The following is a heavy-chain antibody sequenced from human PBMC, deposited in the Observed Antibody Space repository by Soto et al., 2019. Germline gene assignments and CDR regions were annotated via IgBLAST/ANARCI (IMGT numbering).Heavy chain of an antibody. V-gene: IGHV3-7*01. Sequence: EVQLVESGGGLVQPGGSLRLSCAASGFTFSSYWMSWVRQAPGKGLEWVANIKQDGSEGYYVDSVKGRFTVSRDNAKNSLYLQMNSLRAEDTAVYYCAKWGEAGSDYWGQGTLVTVSS. CDR1: GFTFSSYW. CDR2: IKQDGSEG. CDR3: AKWGEAGSDY. D-gene: IGHD1-26*01. J-gene: IGHJ4*02.